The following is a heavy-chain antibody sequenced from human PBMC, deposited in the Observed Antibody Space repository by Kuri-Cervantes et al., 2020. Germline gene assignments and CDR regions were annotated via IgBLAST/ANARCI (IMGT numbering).Heavy chain of an antibody. CDR1: GGSFSGYY. D-gene: IGHD3-10*01. CDR2: INHSGST. CDR3: ARYWFRGYFQH. J-gene: IGHJ1*01. V-gene: IGHV4-34*01. Sequence: SQTPSLTCAVYGGSFSGYYWSWIRQPPGKGLEWIGEINHSGSTNYNPSLKSRVTISVDTSKNQFSLKLSSVTAADTAVYYCARYWFRGYFQHWGQGTLVTVSS.